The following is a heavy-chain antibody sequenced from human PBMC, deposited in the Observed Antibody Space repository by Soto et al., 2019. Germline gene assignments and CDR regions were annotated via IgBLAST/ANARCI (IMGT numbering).Heavy chain of an antibody. CDR1: GFPLTNSA. CDR3: ARGSNGYHFDY. V-gene: IGHV1-58*01. Sequence: SVKVSCKASGFPLTNSAVQWVRQARGQRLEWIGWIVVGSGNTNYAQKFQERVTITRDISTSTAYMELSSLRAEDMAVYYCARGSNGYHFDYWGQGTLVTVSS. CDR2: IVVGSGNT. J-gene: IGHJ4*02. D-gene: IGHD5-12*01.